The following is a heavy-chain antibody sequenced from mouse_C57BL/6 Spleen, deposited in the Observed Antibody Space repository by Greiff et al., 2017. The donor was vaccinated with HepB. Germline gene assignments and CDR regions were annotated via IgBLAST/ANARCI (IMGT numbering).Heavy chain of an antibody. V-gene: IGHV1-52*01. CDR3: ARSVNWGHAMDY. CDR2: IDPSDSET. J-gene: IGHJ4*01. Sequence: QVQLQQPGAELVRPGSSVKLSCKASGYTFTSYWMHWVKQRPIQGLEWIGNIDPSDSETHYNQKFKDKATLTVDKSSSTAYMQLSSLTSEDSAVYYCARSVNWGHAMDYWGQGTSVTVSS. D-gene: IGHD4-1*01. CDR1: GYTFTSYW.